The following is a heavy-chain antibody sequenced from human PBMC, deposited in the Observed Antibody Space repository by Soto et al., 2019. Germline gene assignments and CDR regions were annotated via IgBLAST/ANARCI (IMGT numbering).Heavy chain of an antibody. V-gene: IGHV1-3*01. CDR1: GYACTWFT. CDR2: INAGNGNT. CDR3: ARPKDYDDCLDL. J-gene: IGHJ4*02. D-gene: IGHD3-22*01. Sequence: QVQLVQCGAEVKKPGASVKVSCKASGYACTWFTIHWVRQARGQRLEWMGWINAGNGNTKYSQKFQGRVTFTRDTSANTAYMELSSLISEDTAVYYCARPKDYDDCLDLWGQGTLVTVSS.